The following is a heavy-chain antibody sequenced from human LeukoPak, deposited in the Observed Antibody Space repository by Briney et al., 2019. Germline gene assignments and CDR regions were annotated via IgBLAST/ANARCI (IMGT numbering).Heavy chain of an antibody. CDR3: ATVPPHLRRVIIMSYFDY. V-gene: IGHV1-24*01. CDR2: FDPEDGET. D-gene: IGHD3-10*01. Sequence: ASVKVSCKVSGYTLTELSMHWVRQAPGKGLEWMGGFDPEDGETIYAQKFQGRVTMTEDTSTDTAYMELSSLRSEDTAVYYCATVPPHLRRVIIMSYFDYWGQGTLVTVSS. CDR1: GYTLTELS. J-gene: IGHJ4*02.